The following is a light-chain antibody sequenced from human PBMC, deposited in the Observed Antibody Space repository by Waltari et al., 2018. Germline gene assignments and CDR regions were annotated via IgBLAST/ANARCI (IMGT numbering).Light chain of an antibody. CDR2: WAS. CDR3: HQYYNIPFT. Sequence: DIVMTQSPDSLAVSLGERATINCESSQSVLYSSNNKNYLAWYQQKPGQPPKLLIYWASTRESGVPDRLSGSGSETDFTLTISSLQAEDVAVYYCHQYYNIPFTFGPGTKVDIK. V-gene: IGKV4-1*01. CDR1: QSVLYSSNNKNY. J-gene: IGKJ3*01.